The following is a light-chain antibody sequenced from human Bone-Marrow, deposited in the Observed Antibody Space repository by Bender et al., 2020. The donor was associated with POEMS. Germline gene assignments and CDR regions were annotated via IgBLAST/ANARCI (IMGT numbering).Light chain of an antibody. V-gene: IGLV2-8*01. CDR2: EVS. CDR1: SSDIGRYNY. CDR3: CSYAGSSTLV. Sequence: QSVLTQPPSASGSPGQSVTISCTGTSSDIGRYNYVSWYQQHPGKAPKLMIYEVSKRPSGVPDRFSGSKSGNTASLTISGVQAEDEADYYCCSYAGSSTLVFGGGTKLTVL. J-gene: IGLJ2*01.